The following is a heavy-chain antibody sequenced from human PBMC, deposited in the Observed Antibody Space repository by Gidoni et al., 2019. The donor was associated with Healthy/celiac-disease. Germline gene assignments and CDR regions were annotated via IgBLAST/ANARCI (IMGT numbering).Heavy chain of an antibody. CDR3: ARDRGITIFGGWFDP. D-gene: IGHD3-3*01. CDR2: IIPIFGTA. J-gene: IGHJ5*02. Sequence: QVQLVQSGAVVKKPGSSAKVACKASGGTFSSYAIRWVRQAPGHWLEWMGGIIPIFGTANYAQKFQGRVTITADKSTSTAYMELSSLRSEDTAVYYCARDRGITIFGGWFDPWGQGTLVTVSS. CDR1: GGTFSSYA. V-gene: IGHV1-69*06.